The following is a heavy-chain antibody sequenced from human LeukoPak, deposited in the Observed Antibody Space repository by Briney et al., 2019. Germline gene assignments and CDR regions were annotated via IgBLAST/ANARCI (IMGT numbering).Heavy chain of an antibody. CDR1: GYSFTGYY. CDR3: ARSRGTYYDSSGSPLTWFDP. CDR2: INPNSGGT. D-gene: IGHD3-22*01. J-gene: IGHJ5*02. V-gene: IGHV1-2*02. Sequence: ASVKVSCKASGYSFTGYYMHWVRQAPGQGLEWMGWINPNSGGTDYAQKFQGRVTMTRDTSISTAYMELSSLRSEDTAVYYCARSRGTYYDSSGSPLTWFDPWGQGTLVTVSS.